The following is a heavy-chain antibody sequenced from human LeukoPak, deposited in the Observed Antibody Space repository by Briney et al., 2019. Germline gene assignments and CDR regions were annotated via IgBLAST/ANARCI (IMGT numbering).Heavy chain of an antibody. CDR2: IRSKTYGGTT. Sequence: PGGSLRLSCAASGFTFSSYNMNCVRQAPGKGLEWVGFIRSKTYGGTTEYAASVKGRFTLSRDDSKTIAYLQMNRLKTEDTAVYYCTTDGDYSNYGFDYWGQGTLVTVSS. CDR1: GFTFSSYN. D-gene: IGHD4-11*01. CDR3: TTDGDYSNYGFDY. J-gene: IGHJ4*02. V-gene: IGHV3-49*04.